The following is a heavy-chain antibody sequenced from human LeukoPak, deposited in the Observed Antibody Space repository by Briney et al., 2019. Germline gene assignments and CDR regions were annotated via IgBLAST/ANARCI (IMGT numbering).Heavy chain of an antibody. CDR3: ARRRDLYSGSYYPFDY. Sequence: GESLQISCKGSGYSFTSYWIGWVRQMPGKGLEWMGIIYPGDSDTRYSPSFQGQVTISADKSISTPYLQWSSLKASDTAMYYCARRRDLYSGSYYPFDYWGQGTLVTVSS. D-gene: IGHD1-26*01. CDR1: GYSFTSYW. J-gene: IGHJ4*02. CDR2: IYPGDSDT. V-gene: IGHV5-51*01.